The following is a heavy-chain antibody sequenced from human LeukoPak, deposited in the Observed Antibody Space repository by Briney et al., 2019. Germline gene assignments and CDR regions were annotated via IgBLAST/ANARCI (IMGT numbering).Heavy chain of an antibody. J-gene: IGHJ4*02. D-gene: IGHD3-10*01. CDR1: GFTFSSYS. CDR3: ARGYYGSGRPFDY. V-gene: IGHV3-48*01. CDR2: ISSSSSTI. Sequence: GGSLRLSCAASGFTFSSYSMNWVRQAPGKGLEWVSYISSSSSTIYYADSVKGRFTISRDNAKNSLYLQMNSLRAEDTAVYYCARGYYGSGRPFDYWGQGTLVTVSS.